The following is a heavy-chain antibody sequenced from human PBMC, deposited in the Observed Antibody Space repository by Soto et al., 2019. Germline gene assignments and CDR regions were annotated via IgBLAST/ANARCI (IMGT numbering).Heavy chain of an antibody. CDR3: ARLLYVDTATVTFWAFDI. J-gene: IGHJ3*02. D-gene: IGHD5-18*01. CDR1: GVTISSNY. CDR2: IYYSGST. V-gene: IGHV4-59*08. Sequence: TLSLTCTVSGVTISSNYWSWIRQRPGKVLEWIGYIYYSGSTNYNPSIKSRVTISVDTSKNQFSLKLSSVTAADTAVYYCARLLYVDTATVTFWAFDIWGQGTMVTVSS.